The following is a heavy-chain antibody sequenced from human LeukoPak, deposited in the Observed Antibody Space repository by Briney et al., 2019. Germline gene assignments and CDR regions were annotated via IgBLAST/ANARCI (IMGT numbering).Heavy chain of an antibody. D-gene: IGHD4-17*01. CDR2: IYTSGST. V-gene: IGHV4-4*07. CDR1: GGSISSYY. Sequence: SETLSLTCTVSGGSISSYYWSWIRQPAGKGLEWIGRIYTSGSTNYNPSLKSRVTMSVDTSKNQFSLKLSSVTAADTAVYYCARVIATVTTDWFDPWGQGTLVTVSS. J-gene: IGHJ5*02. CDR3: ARVIATVTTDWFDP.